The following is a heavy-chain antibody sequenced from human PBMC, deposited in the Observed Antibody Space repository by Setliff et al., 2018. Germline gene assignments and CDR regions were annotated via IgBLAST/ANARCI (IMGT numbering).Heavy chain of an antibody. Sequence: PGGSLRLSCAASGFTFSSYAMHWVRQAPGKGLEWVAVISYDGSNKYYADSVKGRFTISRDNSKNTLYLQMSSLRAEDTAVYYCAKDIESYGDHGDEYYWGQGTLVTVSS. CDR3: AKDIESYGDHGDEYY. CDR2: ISYDGSNK. CDR1: GFTFSSYA. D-gene: IGHD4-17*01. J-gene: IGHJ4*02. V-gene: IGHV3-30*07.